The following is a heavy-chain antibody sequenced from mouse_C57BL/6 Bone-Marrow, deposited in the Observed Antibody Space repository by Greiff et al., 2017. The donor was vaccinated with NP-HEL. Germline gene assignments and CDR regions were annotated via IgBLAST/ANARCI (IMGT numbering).Heavy chain of an antibody. J-gene: IGHJ2*01. D-gene: IGHD1-2*01. V-gene: IGHV1-4*01. CDR1: GYTFTSYT. CDR2: INPSSGYT. Sequence: VQLQQSGAELARPGASVKMSCKASGYTFTSYTMHWVKQRPGQGLEWIGYINPSSGYTKYNQKFKDKATLTADKSSSTAYMQLSSLTSEDSAVYYCAINGAFDYWGQGTTLTVSS. CDR3: AINGAFDY.